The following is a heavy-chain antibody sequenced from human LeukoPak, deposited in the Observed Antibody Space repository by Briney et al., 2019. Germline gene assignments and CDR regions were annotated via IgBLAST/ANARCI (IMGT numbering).Heavy chain of an antibody. J-gene: IGHJ4*02. CDR2: IRYDGSNK. Sequence: HPGGSLRLSCAASGFTFSSYGMHWVRQAPGKGLEWVAFIRYDGSNKYYSDSVKGRFTISRDNSKNTLYLQVNSLRAEDTAVYYCARGNGPYGDRGMDYWGQGTLVTVSS. D-gene: IGHD4-17*01. V-gene: IGHV3-30*02. CDR3: ARGNGPYGDRGMDY. CDR1: GFTFSSYG.